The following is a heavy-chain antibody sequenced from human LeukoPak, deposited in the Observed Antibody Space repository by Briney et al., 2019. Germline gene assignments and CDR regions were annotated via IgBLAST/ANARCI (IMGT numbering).Heavy chain of an antibody. CDR3: ARGTEMATMGSWFDP. Sequence: PGGSLRLSCEGSGFSFSSYWMTWVRQSPGKGPEWVANIKQDESERYTVDSVKGRFTISRDNAKNSVYLHMNSLRTEDTAVYYCARGTEMATMGSWFDPWGQGTLVTVSS. V-gene: IGHV3-7*01. D-gene: IGHD5-24*01. J-gene: IGHJ5*02. CDR1: GFSFSSYW. CDR2: IKQDESER.